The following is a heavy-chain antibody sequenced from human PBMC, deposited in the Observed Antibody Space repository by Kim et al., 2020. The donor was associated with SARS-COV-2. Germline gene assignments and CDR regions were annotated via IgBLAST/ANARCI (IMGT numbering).Heavy chain of an antibody. V-gene: IGHV5-51*01. J-gene: IGHJ3*02. D-gene: IGHD6-6*01. Sequence: SPSFQGQVTISADKSISTAYLQWSSLKASDTAMYYCARLTSIAALDAFDIWGQGTMVTVSS. CDR3: ARLTSIAALDAFDI.